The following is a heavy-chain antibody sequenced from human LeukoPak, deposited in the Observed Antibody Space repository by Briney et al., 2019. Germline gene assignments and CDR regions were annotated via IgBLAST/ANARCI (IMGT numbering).Heavy chain of an antibody. CDR1: GGSVSSGNYY. CDR3: ARGVVVVAATPQYYFDY. J-gene: IGHJ4*02. D-gene: IGHD2-15*01. CDR2: IYTSGST. Sequence: SETLSLTCTVSGGSVSSGNYYWSWIRQPAGKGPEWIGRIYTSGSTNYNPSLKSRVTMSVDTSKNQFSLKLSSVTAADTAVYYCARGVVVVAATPQYYFDYWGQGTLVTVSS. V-gene: IGHV4-61*02.